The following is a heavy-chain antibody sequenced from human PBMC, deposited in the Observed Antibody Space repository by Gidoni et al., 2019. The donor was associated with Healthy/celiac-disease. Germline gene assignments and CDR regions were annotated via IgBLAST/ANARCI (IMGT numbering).Heavy chain of an antibody. CDR2: ISGSGGST. V-gene: IGHV3-23*01. D-gene: IGHD3-10*01. Sequence: EVQLLESGGGLEQPGGSLRLSCAASGFTFDSCAMTWVRQAPGKGLEWVAAISGSGGSTYYADSVRGRFTVSRDNYKNTLYLQMNTLRAEDTAVYYCAKFRPGFVEWWYYPMDVWGQGTTVTVSS. CDR1: GFTFDSCA. J-gene: IGHJ6*02. CDR3: AKFRPGFVEWWYYPMDV.